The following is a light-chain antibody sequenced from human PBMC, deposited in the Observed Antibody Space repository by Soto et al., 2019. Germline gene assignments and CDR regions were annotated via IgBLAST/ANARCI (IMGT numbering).Light chain of an antibody. CDR1: QSVLYSSNNKNY. CDR3: QQYYSTLVT. J-gene: IGKJ4*01. CDR2: WAS. V-gene: IGKV4-1*01. Sequence: DIVMTQSPDSLAVSLGERATINCMSSQSVLYSSNNKNYLAWYQQKPGQPPKLLIYWASTRESGVPDRFSGSGSGTDFTLTISSLQAEDAAVYYCQQYYSTLVTFGGGTKVAIK.